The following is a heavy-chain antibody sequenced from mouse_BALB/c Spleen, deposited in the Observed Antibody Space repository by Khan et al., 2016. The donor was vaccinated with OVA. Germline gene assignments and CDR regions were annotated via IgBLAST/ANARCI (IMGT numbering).Heavy chain of an antibody. V-gene: IGHV1S81*02. CDR3: TRSGWAAFAY. Sequence: VQLQQSGAELVKPGASVKLSCKASGYTFTSYYIYWVKQRPGQGLEWIGGINPSNGGTYFNEKFESKATLTVDTSSSTAFMQVSSLTSEDSAVYYCTRSGWAAFAYWGQGTLVTVSA. CDR2: INPSNGGT. CDR1: GYTFTSYY. D-gene: IGHD1-1*02. J-gene: IGHJ3*01.